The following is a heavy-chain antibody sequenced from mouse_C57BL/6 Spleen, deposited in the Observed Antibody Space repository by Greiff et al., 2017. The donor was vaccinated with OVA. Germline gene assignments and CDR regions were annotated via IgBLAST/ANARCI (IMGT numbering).Heavy chain of an antibody. J-gene: IGHJ1*03. CDR3: ARPPTVVRYFDV. D-gene: IGHD1-1*01. CDR2: IHPNSGST. Sequence: QVQLQQPGAELVKPGASVQLSCKASGYTFTSYWMHWVKQRPGQGLEWIGMIHPNSGSTNYNEKFKSKATLTVDKSSSTAYMQLSSLTSEDSAVYYCARPPTVVRYFDVWGTGTTVTVSS. V-gene: IGHV1-64*01. CDR1: GYTFTSYW.